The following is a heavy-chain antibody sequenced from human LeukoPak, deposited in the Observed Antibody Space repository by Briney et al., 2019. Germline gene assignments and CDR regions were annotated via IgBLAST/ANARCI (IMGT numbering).Heavy chain of an antibody. CDR1: GGSISSYY. J-gene: IGHJ5*02. Sequence: SETLSLTCTVSGGSISSYYWSWLRQPPGKGLEWIGYIYYSGSTNYNPSLKSRVTISVDTSKNQFSLKLSSVTAADTAVYYCAREKEAAAGTNWFDPWGQGTLVTVSS. V-gene: IGHV4-59*01. CDR3: AREKEAAAGTNWFDP. CDR2: IYYSGST. D-gene: IGHD6-13*01.